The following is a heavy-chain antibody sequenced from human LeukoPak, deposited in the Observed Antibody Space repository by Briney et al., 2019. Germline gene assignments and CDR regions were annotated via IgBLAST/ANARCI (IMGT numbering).Heavy chain of an antibody. CDR3: ARSVPYSSSWDPTFDY. V-gene: IGHV1-46*01. J-gene: IGHJ4*02. Sequence: ASVKVSCKASGYTFTSYYMHWVRQAPGQGLEWMGIINPSGGSTSYALKFQGRVTMTRDTSTSTVYMELSSLRSEDTAVYYCARSVPYSSSWDPTFDYWGQGTLVTVSS. CDR1: GYTFTSYY. CDR2: INPSGGST. D-gene: IGHD6-13*01.